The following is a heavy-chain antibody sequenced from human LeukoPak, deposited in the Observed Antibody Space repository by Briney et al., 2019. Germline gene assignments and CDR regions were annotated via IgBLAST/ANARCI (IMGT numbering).Heavy chain of an antibody. CDR1: GYSISSGYY. J-gene: IGHJ5*02. CDR3: AREGLAWNWFDP. CDR2: IYHSGST. Sequence: SETLSLTCTVSGYSISSGYYWGWIRQPPGKGLEWIGSIYHSGSTYYNPSLKSRVTISVDTSKNQFSLKLSSVTAADTAVYYCAREGLAWNWFDPWGQGTLVTVSS. V-gene: IGHV4-38-2*02. D-gene: IGHD5-12*01.